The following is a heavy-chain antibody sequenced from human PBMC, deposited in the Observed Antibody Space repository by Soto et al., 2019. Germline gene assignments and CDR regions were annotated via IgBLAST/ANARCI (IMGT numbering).Heavy chain of an antibody. CDR3: ARDSYAMSSFALDV. CDR1: GDSISSGGFP. Sequence: QLQLQESGSGLVETAQTLSLTCIVSGDSISSGGFPWTWIRQPTGKGLEWIGYVYRTGATSHNPSLESRATISVDTSRIQFSLKLMSVTPADSAVYFCARDSYAMSSFALDVWGRGTAVTVSS. D-gene: IGHD2-2*01. J-gene: IGHJ6*02. CDR2: VYRTGAT. V-gene: IGHV4-30-2*01.